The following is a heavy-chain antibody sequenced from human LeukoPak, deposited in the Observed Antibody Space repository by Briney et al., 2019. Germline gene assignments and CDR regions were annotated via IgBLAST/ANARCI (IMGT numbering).Heavy chain of an antibody. CDR2: IHYSAET. CDR1: GFSISSYY. Sequence: SETLSFTGTGSGFSISSYYWSWIPPPPGKGRKWIGYIHYSAETNYNSSLKGRVTMSVDTSKNQFSLKLSSVTAADTAVYYCARHRSGNWDLFDYWGQGTLVTVSS. D-gene: IGHD7-27*01. CDR3: ARHRSGNWDLFDY. V-gene: IGHV4-59*08. J-gene: IGHJ4*02.